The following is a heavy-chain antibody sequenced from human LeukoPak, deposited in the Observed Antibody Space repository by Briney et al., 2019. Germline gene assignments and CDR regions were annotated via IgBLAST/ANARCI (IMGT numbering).Heavy chain of an antibody. CDR3: ARDLSAAAGSGHWFDP. Sequence: PSETLSLTCTVSGGSFSSGDYYWSWIRQPPGKGLEWIGYICYSGSTYYSPSLKSRVTISVDTSKNQFSLKLRSVTAADTAVYYCARDLSAAAGSGHWFDPWGQGTLVTVSS. CDR2: ICYSGST. J-gene: IGHJ5*02. V-gene: IGHV4-30-4*01. CDR1: GGSFSSGDYY. D-gene: IGHD6-13*01.